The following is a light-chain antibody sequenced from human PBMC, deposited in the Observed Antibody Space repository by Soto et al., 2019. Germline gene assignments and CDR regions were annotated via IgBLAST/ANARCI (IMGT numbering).Light chain of an antibody. CDR1: QSVSSNY. CDR3: QDYGRSRT. V-gene: IGKV3-20*01. Sequence: ENVLTQSPGTLSLSPGERATLSCRASQSVSSNYLAWYQQKTGQAPGLLIYGASSRATDIPDRFSGSGSGTAFTLTISRLEAEDFAVYYCQDYGRSRTFGQGTKVEVK. CDR2: GAS. J-gene: IGKJ1*01.